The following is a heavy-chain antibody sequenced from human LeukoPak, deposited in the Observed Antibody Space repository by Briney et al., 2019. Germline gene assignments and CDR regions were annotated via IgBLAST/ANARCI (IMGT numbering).Heavy chain of an antibody. Sequence: GASVKVSCKASGYTFTSYDINWVRQATGQGLEWMGWMNPNSGNTGYAQKFQGRVTMTRNTSIGTAYMELSSLRSEDTAVYYCARGRSSSALDDDYWGQGTLVTVSS. CDR3: ARGRSSSALDDDY. CDR1: GYTFTSYD. D-gene: IGHD6-6*01. V-gene: IGHV1-8*01. CDR2: MNPNSGNT. J-gene: IGHJ4*02.